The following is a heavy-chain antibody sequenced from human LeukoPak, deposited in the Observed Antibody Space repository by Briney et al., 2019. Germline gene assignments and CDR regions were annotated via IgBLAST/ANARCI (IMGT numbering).Heavy chain of an antibody. Sequence: KPSETLSLTCAVYGGSFSGYYWSWIRQPPGKGLEWIGEINHRGSTNYNPSLKSRVTISVDTSKNQFSLKLSPVTAADTAVYYCARGGYLECWGQGTLVTVSS. V-gene: IGHV4-34*01. CDR1: GGSFSGYY. CDR3: ARGGYLEC. D-gene: IGHD3-3*01. CDR2: INHRGST. J-gene: IGHJ4*02.